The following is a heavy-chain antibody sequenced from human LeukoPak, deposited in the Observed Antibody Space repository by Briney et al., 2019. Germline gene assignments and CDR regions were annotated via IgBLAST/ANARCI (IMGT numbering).Heavy chain of an antibody. V-gene: IGHV3-21*01. CDR3: AVTVGFGELSDAFDI. CDR2: ISSSSSYI. D-gene: IGHD3-10*01. Sequence: GGSLRLSCAASGFTFSSYSMNWVRQAPGKGLEWVSSISSSSSYIYYADSVKGRFTISRDNAKNSLYLQMNSLRAEDTAVYYCAVTVGFGELSDAFDIWGQGTTVTVSP. J-gene: IGHJ3*02. CDR1: GFTFSSYS.